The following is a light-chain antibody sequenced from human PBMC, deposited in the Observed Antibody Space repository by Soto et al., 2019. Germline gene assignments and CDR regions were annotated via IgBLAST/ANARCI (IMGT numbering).Light chain of an antibody. J-gene: IGLJ1*01. Sequence: QSALTQPASVSGSPGQSITISCTGSSSDVGGYKYVSWYQQYPGKAPKLMIYDVSNRPSGVSNRFSGSKSGNTASLTISGLQAEDEADYYCSSYTSSSTYVFGTGTKLT. CDR1: SSDVGGYKY. V-gene: IGLV2-14*01. CDR2: DVS. CDR3: SSYTSSSTYV.